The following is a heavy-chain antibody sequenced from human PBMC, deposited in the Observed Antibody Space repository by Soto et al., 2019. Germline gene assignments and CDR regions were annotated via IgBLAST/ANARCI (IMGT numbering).Heavy chain of an antibody. D-gene: IGHD3-16*01. CDR1: GYTFTGYY. J-gene: IGHJ3*01. CDR3: ARDYYDGSASYGIEF. CDR2: INPKTGGA. V-gene: IGHV1-2*04. Sequence: QVHLVQSGAEVKKPGASVKVSCKASGYTFTGYYIHWVRQAPGQGLEWMGWINPKTGGANIAQKFQGWVTMTRNNSIRTTYMELSNRRCNETAVYYCARDYYDGSASYGIEFWGQGTMVTVAS.